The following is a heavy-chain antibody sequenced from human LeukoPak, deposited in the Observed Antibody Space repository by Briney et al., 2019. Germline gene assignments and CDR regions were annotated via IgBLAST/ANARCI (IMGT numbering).Heavy chain of an antibody. CDR2: INHSGST. CDR3: AGSTSWEAFDI. CDR1: GGSFSGYY. V-gene: IGHV4-34*01. Sequence: SETLSLTCAVYGGSFSGYYWSWIRQPPGKGLEWIGEINHSGSTNYNPSLKSRVTLSVDTSKNQFSLKLTSVTAADTAVYYCAGSTSWEAFDIWGQGTMVTVSS. D-gene: IGHD5/OR15-5a*01. J-gene: IGHJ3*02.